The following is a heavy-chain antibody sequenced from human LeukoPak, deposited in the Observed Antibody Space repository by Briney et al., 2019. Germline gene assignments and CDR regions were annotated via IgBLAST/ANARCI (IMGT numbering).Heavy chain of an antibody. CDR2: VYYTGTT. V-gene: IGHV4-59*02. CDR1: GGSVNNYY. CDR3: PGQKKRPQRVDIGFDA. J-gene: IGHJ4*02. D-gene: IGHD2-15*01. Sequence: PSETLSLTCTVSGGSVNNYYWFWIRQFPGKGLEYIGYVYYTGTTDYNPSLESRVPISVTTSKNQFSLKLRSVTAAAPATYYCPGQKKRPQRVDIGFDAWGQVTLVIVSS.